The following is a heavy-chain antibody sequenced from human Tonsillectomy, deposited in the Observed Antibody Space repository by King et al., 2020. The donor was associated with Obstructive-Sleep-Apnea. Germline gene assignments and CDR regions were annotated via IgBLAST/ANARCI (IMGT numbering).Heavy chain of an antibody. J-gene: IGHJ4*02. V-gene: IGHV3-43*01. CDR3: AKEMGTIYFDY. Sequence: VQLVESGAVVVQPGGSLRLSCAASGFSFNDYSMHLVRQAPGKGLEWVSLMNWKGETTYYADAVKGRLTISIDNTQNSLYLQMNSLTNEDTALYYCAKEMGTIYFDYWGQGTLVTVSS. CDR2: MNWKGETT. CDR1: GFSFNDYS. D-gene: IGHD7-27*01.